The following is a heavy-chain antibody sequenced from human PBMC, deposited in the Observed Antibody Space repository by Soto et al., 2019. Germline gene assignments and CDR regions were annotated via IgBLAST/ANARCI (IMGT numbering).Heavy chain of an antibody. CDR3: AKDKLIAVAGTFDY. D-gene: IGHD6-19*01. J-gene: IGHJ4*02. CDR2: ISYDGSNK. Sequence: QVQLVEAGGGVVQPGRSLRLSCAASGFTFSSYGMHWVRQAPGKGLEWVAVISYDGSNKYYADSVKGRFTISRDNSKNTLYLQMNSLLAEDTAVYYCAKDKLIAVAGTFDYWGQGTLVSVSS. V-gene: IGHV3-30*18. CDR1: GFTFSSYG.